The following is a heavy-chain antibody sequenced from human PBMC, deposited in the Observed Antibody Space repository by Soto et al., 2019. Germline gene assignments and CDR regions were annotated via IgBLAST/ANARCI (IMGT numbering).Heavy chain of an antibody. CDR3: ARVEYGGEGAFDN. D-gene: IGHD4-17*01. Sequence: TLYLTFAVPGCSVSRGGYAWSWIRQPPGKGLEWIGYIYHSGSTYYNPSLNSRVTISVDRSKNQFSLKLSSVTAADTAVYYCARVEYGGEGAFDNWGQGTMVTVSS. CDR2: IYHSGST. J-gene: IGHJ3*02. V-gene: IGHV4-30-2*01. CDR1: GCSVSRGGYA.